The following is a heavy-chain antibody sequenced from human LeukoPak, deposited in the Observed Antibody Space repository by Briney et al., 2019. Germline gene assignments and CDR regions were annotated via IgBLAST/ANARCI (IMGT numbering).Heavy chain of an antibody. CDR3: ARENPPTTVTTGYYGMDV. CDR1: GGSISSYY. J-gene: IGHJ6*02. Sequence: SETLSLTCTVSGGSISSYYWSWIRQPPGKGLEWIGNIYYSGSTNYNPSLKSRVTISVDTSKNQFSLKLSSVTAADTAVYYCARENPPTTVTTGYYGMDVWGQGTTVTVSS. V-gene: IGHV4-59*12. D-gene: IGHD4-17*01. CDR2: IYYSGST.